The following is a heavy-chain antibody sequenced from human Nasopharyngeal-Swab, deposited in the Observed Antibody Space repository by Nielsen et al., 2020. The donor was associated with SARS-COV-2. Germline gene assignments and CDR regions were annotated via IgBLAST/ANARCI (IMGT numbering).Heavy chain of an antibody. V-gene: IGHV3-23*01. D-gene: IGHD2/OR15-2a*01. Sequence: GESLKVSCAASGCTFSSYAMSWVRQAPGKGLEWVSAISGSGGSTYYADSVKGRFTISRDNSKNTLYLQMNSLRAEDTAVYYCAKEGSRTTVITIYWYFDLWGRGTLVTVSS. CDR1: GCTFSSYA. CDR2: ISGSGGST. J-gene: IGHJ2*01. CDR3: AKEGSRTTVITIYWYFDL.